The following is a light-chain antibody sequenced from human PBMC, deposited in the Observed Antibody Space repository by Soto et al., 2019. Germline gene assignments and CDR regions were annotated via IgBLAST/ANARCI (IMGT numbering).Light chain of an antibody. Sequence: DIRLTQSPSTLSASVGDRVTITCRASETISLWLAWYQQKPGEAPKLLIFTGSLLHSGVPPRFSGSGSGTDFTLTISSLQPEDFATYYCQQTLSFPPTFGQGTKV. CDR2: TGS. V-gene: IGKV1-12*01. CDR1: ETISLW. CDR3: QQTLSFPPT. J-gene: IGKJ1*01.